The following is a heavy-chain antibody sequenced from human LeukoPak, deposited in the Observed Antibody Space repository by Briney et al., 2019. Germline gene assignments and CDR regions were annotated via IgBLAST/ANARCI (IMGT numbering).Heavy chain of an antibody. CDR3: ARLSGYSSGHYYSDY. Sequence: SETLSLTCTVSGGSISSDYWSWIRQPPGKGLEWIGYIYYRGSTNYNPSLESRVTISVDTSKNQFPLKLSSVTAADTAVYYCARLSGYSSGHYYSDYWGQGTLVTVSS. V-gene: IGHV4-59*01. CDR2: IYYRGST. CDR1: GGSISSDY. J-gene: IGHJ4*02. D-gene: IGHD3-22*01.